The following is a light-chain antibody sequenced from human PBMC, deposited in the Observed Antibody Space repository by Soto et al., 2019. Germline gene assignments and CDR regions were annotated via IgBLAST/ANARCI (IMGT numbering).Light chain of an antibody. CDR2: EVS. Sequence: QSVLTQPPSASGSPGQSVTIFCTGTSSDVGAYNYVSWYQQLPGKAPKLIIYEVSKRPSVVPDRFSDSKSANTASLTDSGLQAEDEADYYCNSYAGTYSFFLVFGTGTKIT. CDR3: NSYAGTYSFFLV. J-gene: IGLJ1*01. V-gene: IGLV2-8*01. CDR1: SSDVGAYNY.